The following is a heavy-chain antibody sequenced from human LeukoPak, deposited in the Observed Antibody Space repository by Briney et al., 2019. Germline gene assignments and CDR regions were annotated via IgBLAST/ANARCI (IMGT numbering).Heavy chain of an antibody. Sequence: SGGPLRLSCAASGFTFSRYAMSWVRQAPGQGLDWVSALTNGGGSTYYADYVKGRFTISRDNSKNTLYLQMDSLRVEDTAVYFCVKGSAASRPYYFDSWGQGTLVTVSS. D-gene: IGHD6-25*01. J-gene: IGHJ4*02. CDR1: GFTFSRYA. V-gene: IGHV3-23*01. CDR2: LTNGGGST. CDR3: VKGSAASRPYYFDS.